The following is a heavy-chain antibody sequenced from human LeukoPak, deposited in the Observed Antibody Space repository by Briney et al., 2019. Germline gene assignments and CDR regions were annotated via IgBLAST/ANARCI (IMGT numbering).Heavy chain of an antibody. Sequence: SETLSLTCAVYGGSFSGYYWSWIRQPPGKGLEWIGEINHSGSTNYNPSLRSRVTISVDTSKNQFSLKLSSVTAADTAVYYCAIPYYDFWSGYSSRVVAFDIWGQGTMVTVSS. V-gene: IGHV4-34*01. J-gene: IGHJ3*02. D-gene: IGHD3-3*01. CDR1: GGSFSGYY. CDR2: INHSGST. CDR3: AIPYYDFWSGYSSRVVAFDI.